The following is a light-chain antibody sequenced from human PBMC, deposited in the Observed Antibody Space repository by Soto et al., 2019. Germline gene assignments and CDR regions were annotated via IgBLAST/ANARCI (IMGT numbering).Light chain of an antibody. CDR3: QQRSNWPPWT. Sequence: EIVLTQSPATLSLSPGERATLSCRASQSVSSYLAWYQQKPGQAPRLLIYDASNRATGIPAKFSGSGYGTDFTLTISSLEHEDFAVYYCQQRSNWPPWTFGQGTKVEIK. CDR1: QSVSSY. J-gene: IGKJ1*01. V-gene: IGKV3-11*01. CDR2: DAS.